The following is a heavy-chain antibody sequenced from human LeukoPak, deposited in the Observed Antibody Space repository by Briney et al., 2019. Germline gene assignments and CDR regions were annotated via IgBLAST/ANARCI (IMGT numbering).Heavy chain of an antibody. D-gene: IGHD3-10*01. CDR3: ARGFTMVRARMDV. V-gene: IGHV3-21*01. CDR2: ISSSSSYI. Sequence: GGSLRLSCAASGFTFSSYSMNWVRQAPGKGLEWVSSISSSSSYIYYADSVKGRFTISRDNAKNSLYLQMNSLRAEDTAVYYCARGFTMVRARMDVWGKGTTVTVSS. CDR1: GFTFSSYS. J-gene: IGHJ6*04.